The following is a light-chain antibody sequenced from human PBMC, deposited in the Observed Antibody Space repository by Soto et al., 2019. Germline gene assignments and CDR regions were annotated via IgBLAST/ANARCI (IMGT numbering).Light chain of an antibody. CDR1: QSVSSN. V-gene: IGKV3-15*01. CDR3: QQYNTWPPYT. CDR2: GAS. Sequence: EIVMTQSPATMSVSPGERATLSCSARQSVSSNLAWYQQKPGQAPRLLIYGASTKSTDIPARFSGSGSGTEFTLTINSLQSADFAVYYCQQYNTWPPYTFGQGTTLEIK. J-gene: IGKJ2*01.